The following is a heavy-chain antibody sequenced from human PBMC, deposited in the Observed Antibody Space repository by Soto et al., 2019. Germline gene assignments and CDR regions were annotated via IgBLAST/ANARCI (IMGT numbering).Heavy chain of an antibody. CDR3: ERQQLQVIAATAHGTDL. CDR2: IKPSGGST. CDR1: GYTFTSYY. J-gene: IGHJ6*02. D-gene: IGHD6-13*01. V-gene: IGHV1-46*01. Sequence: ASVKVSFKASGYTFTSYYMHWVRQAPGQWLELMGIIKPSGGSTSYAHKFQGRVTMTRDTSTSTVYMELSSLRSEDTAVYYCERQQLQVIAATAHGTDLWGQGTTVTVSS.